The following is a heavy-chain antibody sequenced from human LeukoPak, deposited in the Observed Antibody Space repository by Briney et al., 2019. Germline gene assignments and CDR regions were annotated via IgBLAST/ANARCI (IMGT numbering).Heavy chain of an antibody. CDR2: IWYDGSNK. CDR3: ARKSTINWYFDY. J-gene: IGHJ4*02. V-gene: IGHV3-33*01. CDR1: GFTFSTYG. D-gene: IGHD5/OR15-5a*01. Sequence: GGSLRLSCVASGFTFSTYGMHWVRQAPGKGLEWVAVIWYDGSNKYYADSVKGRFTISRDNSKNTLYLQMNSLRAEDTAVYYCARKSTINWYFDYWGQGTLVTVSS.